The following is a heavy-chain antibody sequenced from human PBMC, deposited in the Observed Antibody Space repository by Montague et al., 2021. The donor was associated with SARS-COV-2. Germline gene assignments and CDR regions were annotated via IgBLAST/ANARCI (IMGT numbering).Heavy chain of an antibody. V-gene: IGHV4-31*01. J-gene: IGHJ5*02. CDR3: ARVRVVVPSTRNWFDP. Sequence: TLSLTCTVSGGSISSDGYYWSRMRQHPGMGLEWIGYIYYSGSTYYTLYLKSPLTLSVDTSKNWFSLKLSSVTAADTALYYCARVRVVVPSTRNWFDPWGQGTLVTVSS. D-gene: IGHD2-2*01. CDR2: IYYSGST. CDR1: GGSISSDGYY.